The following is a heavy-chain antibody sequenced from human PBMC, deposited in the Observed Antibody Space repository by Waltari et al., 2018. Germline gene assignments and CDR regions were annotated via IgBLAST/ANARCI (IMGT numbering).Heavy chain of an antibody. V-gene: IGHV4-59*01. Sequence: QVQLQESGPGLVKPSETLSLTCTVSGGSIRSYYWSWIRQPPGKGLEWIGYLSYSGSTNYNPSLKSRVTISVDTSKNQFSLTLSSVTAADTAVYYCARELVTAVAGQTYFDYWGQGTLVTVSS. CDR2: LSYSGST. D-gene: IGHD6-19*01. J-gene: IGHJ4*02. CDR3: ARELVTAVAGQTYFDY. CDR1: GGSIRSYY.